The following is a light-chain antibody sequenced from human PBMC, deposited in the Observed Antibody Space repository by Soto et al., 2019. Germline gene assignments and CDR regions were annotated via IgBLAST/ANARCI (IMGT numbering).Light chain of an antibody. V-gene: IGLV2-23*01. CDR2: EGS. J-gene: IGLJ1*01. CDR3: CSYTGSSTGGGYV. CDR1: SSDFGSYNL. Sequence: QSVLTQPASVSGSPGQSITISCTGTSSDFGSYNLVSWYQQHPGKGPKLMIYEGSKRPSGVSNRFSGSKSGNTASLTISGLQAEDEADYYCCSYTGSSTGGGYVFGTGTKLTVL.